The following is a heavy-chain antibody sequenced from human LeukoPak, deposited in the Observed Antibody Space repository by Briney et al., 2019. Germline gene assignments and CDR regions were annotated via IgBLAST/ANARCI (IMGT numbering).Heavy chain of an antibody. V-gene: IGHV3-74*01. J-gene: IGHJ6*02. CDR3: ATGLVRGPPLYYYGMDV. CDR2: INSDGSST. D-gene: IGHD3-10*01. Sequence: GGSLRLSCAASGFTFSSYWMHWVRQAPGKGLVWVSRINSDGSSTSYADSVKGRFTISRDNAKNTLYLQMNSLRAEDTAVYYCATGLVRGPPLYYYGMDVWGQGTTVTVSS. CDR1: GFTFSSYW.